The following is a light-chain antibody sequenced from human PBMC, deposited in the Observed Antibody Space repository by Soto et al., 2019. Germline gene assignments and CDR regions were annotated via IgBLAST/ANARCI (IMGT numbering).Light chain of an antibody. CDR1: QSIVTY. J-gene: IGKJ1*01. V-gene: IGKV1-9*01. CDR2: AAS. CDR3: QHYNSYSEA. Sequence: DLQMTQSPSSLSASVGDRVTITCRASQSIVTYLNWYLQKPGKAPKLLIYAASNLQSGVPSRFSGSGSGTEFTLTISSLQPDDFATYYCQHYNSYSEAFGQGTKVDIK.